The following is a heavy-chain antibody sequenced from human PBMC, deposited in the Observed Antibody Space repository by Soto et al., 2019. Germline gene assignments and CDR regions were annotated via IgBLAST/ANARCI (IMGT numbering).Heavy chain of an antibody. CDR3: ARGKRSYITMIVVAYAFDI. J-gene: IGHJ3*02. D-gene: IGHD3-22*01. Sequence: ASVKVSCKASGYTFTGYYMHWVRQAPGQGLEWMGWINPNSGGTNYAQKFQGRVTMTRDTSISTAYMELSRLRSDDTAVYYCARGKRSYITMIVVAYAFDIWGQGTMVAVSS. CDR2: INPNSGGT. V-gene: IGHV1-2*02. CDR1: GYTFTGYY.